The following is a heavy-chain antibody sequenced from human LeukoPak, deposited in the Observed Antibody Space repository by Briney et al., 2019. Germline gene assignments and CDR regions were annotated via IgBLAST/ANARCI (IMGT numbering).Heavy chain of an antibody. V-gene: IGHV4-59*12. D-gene: IGHD3-22*01. CDR3: ARRVGYYYDSSGYFDY. Sequence: SETLSLTCPVSGASISSYYWSWIRQPPGKGLEWIGYIYYTGRTNYNPSLKSRVTISVDKSKNQFSLKLSSVTAADTAVYYCARRVGYYYDSSGYFDYWGQGTLVTVSS. CDR2: IYYTGRT. J-gene: IGHJ4*02. CDR1: GASISSYY.